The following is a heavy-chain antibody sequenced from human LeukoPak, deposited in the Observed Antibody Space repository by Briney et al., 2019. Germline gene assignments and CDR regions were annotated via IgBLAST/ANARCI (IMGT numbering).Heavy chain of an antibody. D-gene: IGHD3-22*01. CDR1: GFTFSRYW. J-gene: IGHJ4*02. CDR3: ARDLSSGYYPELFDY. V-gene: IGHV3-74*01. CDR2: INSDGSST. Sequence: PGGSLRLSCAASGFTFSRYWMHWVRQAPGKGLVWVSRINSDGSSTTYADSVKGRFTISRDNAKNTLYLQMNNLRAEDTAVYYCARDLSSGYYPELFDYWGQGTLVTVS.